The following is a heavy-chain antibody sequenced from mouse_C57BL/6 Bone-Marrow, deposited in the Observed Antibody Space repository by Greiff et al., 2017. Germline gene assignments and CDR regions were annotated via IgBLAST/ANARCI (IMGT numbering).Heavy chain of an antibody. CDR1: GFTFSSYG. CDR2: ISSGGSYT. Sequence: DVMLVESGGDLVKPGGSLKLSCAASGFTFSSYGMSWVRQTPDKRLEWVATISSGGSYTDSPDSVKGRFTISRDNATNTLYLQMSSLKTEYTAMYYCSRSPLYCKGSSPYFDYWGQGTTLTVSA. CDR3: SRSPLYCKGSSPYFDY. J-gene: IGHJ2*01. D-gene: IGHD1-1*01. V-gene: IGHV5-6*02.